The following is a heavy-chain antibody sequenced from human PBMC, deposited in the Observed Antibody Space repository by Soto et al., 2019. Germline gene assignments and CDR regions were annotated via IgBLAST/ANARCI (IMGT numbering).Heavy chain of an antibody. Sequence: ASVKVSCKASGYTFTSYYMHWVRQAPGQGLEWMGIINPSGGSTSYAQKFQGRVTMTRDTSTSTVYMELSSLRSEDTAVYYCARDRFAITMVRGVMGSWGQGTLVTVS. V-gene: IGHV1-46*01. CDR3: ARDRFAITMVRGVMGS. J-gene: IGHJ5*02. CDR1: GYTFTSYY. D-gene: IGHD3-10*01. CDR2: INPSGGST.